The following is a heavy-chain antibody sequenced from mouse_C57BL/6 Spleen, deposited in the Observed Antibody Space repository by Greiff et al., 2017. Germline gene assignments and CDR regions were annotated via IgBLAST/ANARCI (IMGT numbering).Heavy chain of an antibody. CDR1: GFSFTSYG. J-gene: IGHJ1*03. CDR3: DKHFHYYGSSYGYFDV. D-gene: IGHD1-1*01. Sequence: VQLVESGPGLVAPSQSLSITCTVSGFSFTSYGVDWVRQPPGKGLEWLGVIWGGGSTNYNSALMSRLSISKDNSKSQVFLKMNSLQTADTAMYYCDKHFHYYGSSYGYFDVWGTGTTVTVSS. V-gene: IGHV2-9*01. CDR2: IWGGGST.